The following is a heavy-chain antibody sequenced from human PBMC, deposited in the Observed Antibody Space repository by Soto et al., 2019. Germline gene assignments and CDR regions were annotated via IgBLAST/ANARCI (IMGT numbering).Heavy chain of an antibody. J-gene: IGHJ4*02. CDR2: IYYSGST. Sequence: SETLSLTCTVSGGSISSVDYYWSWIRQPPGKGLEWIGYIYYSGSTYYNPSLKSRVTISVDTSKNQFSLKLSSVTAADTAVYYCAREDHDYSFDYWGQGTLVTVLL. CDR3: AREDHDYSFDY. D-gene: IGHD4-4*01. V-gene: IGHV4-30-4*01. CDR1: GGSISSVDYY.